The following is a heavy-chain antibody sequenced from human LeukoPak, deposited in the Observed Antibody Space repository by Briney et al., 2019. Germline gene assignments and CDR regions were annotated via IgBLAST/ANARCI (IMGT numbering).Heavy chain of an antibody. CDR1: GYTFTSYD. Sequence: GASVKVSCKASGYTFTSYDINWVRQATGQGLEWMGWMNRYSGNTGYAQKIQGRVTMTRNTSISTAYMELRSLRSEDTGVYYCARVGYRSGLSFDYWGQGTLVTVSS. J-gene: IGHJ4*02. D-gene: IGHD6-19*01. V-gene: IGHV1-8*02. CDR3: ARVGYRSGLSFDY. CDR2: MNRYSGNT.